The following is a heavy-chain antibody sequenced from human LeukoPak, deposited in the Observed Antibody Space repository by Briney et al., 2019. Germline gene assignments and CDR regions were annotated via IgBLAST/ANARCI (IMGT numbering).Heavy chain of an antibody. V-gene: IGHV3-33*01. J-gene: IGHJ4*02. CDR1: GFNFFTYG. CDR2: IWYDGSNK. D-gene: IGHD3-10*01. Sequence: GGSLRLSCAASGFNFFTYGMHWVRQAPGKGLEWVAVIWYDGSNKYYADSVKGRFTISRDNTKNRLSMQMNSLRAEDTAVYYCARVIRGFAALDYWGQGTLVTVSS. CDR3: ARVIRGFAALDY.